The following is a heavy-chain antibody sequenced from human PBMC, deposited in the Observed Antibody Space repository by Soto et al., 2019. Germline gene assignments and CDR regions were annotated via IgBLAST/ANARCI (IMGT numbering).Heavy chain of an antibody. CDR1: GFTVSSNY. J-gene: IGHJ6*02. CDR2: IYSGGST. CDR3: ARYSPSGYSYGFGYYYGMDV. Sequence: PGGSLRLSCAASGFTVSSNYMSWVRQAPGKGLEWVSVIYSGGSTYYADSVKGRFTISRDNSKNTLYLQMNSLRAEDTAVYYCARYSPSGYSYGFGYYYGMDVWGQGTTVTVSS. V-gene: IGHV3-53*01. D-gene: IGHD5-18*01.